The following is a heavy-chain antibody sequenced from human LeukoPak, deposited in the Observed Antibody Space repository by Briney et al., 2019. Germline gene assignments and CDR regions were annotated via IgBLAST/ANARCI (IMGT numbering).Heavy chain of an antibody. J-gene: IGHJ4*02. CDR1: EYIFTSYW. CDR2: IDPTDSYT. CDR3: ARRGRSSSNFDF. V-gene: IGHV5-10-1*01. D-gene: IGHD6-6*01. Sequence: GESLRISCKGSEYIFTSYWITWVRQMPGKGLEWMGMIDPTDSYTNYSPSFQGHVTISTDKSISTAYLQWSSLKASDTAIYYCARRGRSSSNFDFWGQGTLVTVSS.